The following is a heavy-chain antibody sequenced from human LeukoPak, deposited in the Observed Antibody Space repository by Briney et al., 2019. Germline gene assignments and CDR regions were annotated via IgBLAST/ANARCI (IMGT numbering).Heavy chain of an antibody. J-gene: IGHJ4*02. D-gene: IGHD2-2*01. CDR1: GFTSFSNYW. CDR3: ARDRNCQLSPP. CDR2: IKGDGSGT. Sequence: PGGSLRLSCAASGFTSFSNYWIHWVRQAPGKGLVWVSRIKGDGSGTIYADSVKGRFTISRDNARNTVYLQMNSLRVEDTAVYYCARDRNCQLSPPWGQGTLVTVSS. V-gene: IGHV3-74*01.